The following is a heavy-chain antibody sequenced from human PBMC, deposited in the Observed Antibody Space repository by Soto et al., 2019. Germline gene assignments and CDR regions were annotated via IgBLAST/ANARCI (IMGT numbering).Heavy chain of an antibody. Sequence: QGQLVQSGAEVKKPGASVKVSCKASGYTFTDFGISWVRQAPGQGLEWMGWISAYNGYPNYAQKVQGRVTMTTDTSTSTADMELRSLRSDDTAIYYCARDSGNLANWAYFFDYWGQGTLVTVSS. J-gene: IGHJ4*02. V-gene: IGHV1-18*01. D-gene: IGHD7-27*01. CDR1: GYTFTDFG. CDR2: ISAYNGYP. CDR3: ARDSGNLANWAYFFDY.